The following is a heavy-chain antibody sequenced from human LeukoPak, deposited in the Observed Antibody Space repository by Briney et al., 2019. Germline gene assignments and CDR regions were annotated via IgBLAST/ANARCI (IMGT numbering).Heavy chain of an antibody. Sequence: PGGSLRLSCAASGFTFSDYAMSWVRQAPGKGLEWVSTIFKTGDTAHYADIVRGRFTISRDNSKNTLSLQMNSLRAEDTAIYYCAKLWGRHVWSFDYWGQGALVTVSS. CDR3: AKLWGRHVWSFDY. CDR1: GFTFSDYA. CDR2: IFKTGDTA. D-gene: IGHD3-16*01. V-gene: IGHV3-23*01. J-gene: IGHJ4*02.